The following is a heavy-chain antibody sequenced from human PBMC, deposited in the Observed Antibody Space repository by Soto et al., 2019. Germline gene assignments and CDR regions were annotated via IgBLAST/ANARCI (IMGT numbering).Heavy chain of an antibody. D-gene: IGHD3-10*01. V-gene: IGHV3-23*01. CDR2: ISGGGDTT. CDR1: GFTFNNYA. J-gene: IGHJ4*02. CDR3: AKGRGGSGSLTPRVDF. Sequence: EVQLLESGGGLVQPGGSLRLSCAASGFTFNNYAMTWVRQAPGKGLEWVSAISGGGDTTSYADSVKGRFTVSRDGSKNTLYLQMSSLRAEDTAPDYCAKGRGGSGSLTPRVDFWGQGTLVTVSS.